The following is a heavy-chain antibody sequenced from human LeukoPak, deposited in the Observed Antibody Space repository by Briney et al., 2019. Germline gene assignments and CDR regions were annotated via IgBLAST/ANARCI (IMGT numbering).Heavy chain of an antibody. CDR3: ARGGTMVRGPIVWFDP. J-gene: IGHJ5*02. V-gene: IGHV3-53*01. CDR1: GFTVSSDS. D-gene: IGHD3-10*01. Sequence: PGGSLRLSCTVSGFTVSSDSMSWVRQAPGKGLEWVSFIYSGGSTHYSDSVKGRFTISRDNSKNTLYLQMNSLRAEDTAVYYCARGGTMVRGPIVWFDPWGQGTLVTVSS. CDR2: IYSGGST.